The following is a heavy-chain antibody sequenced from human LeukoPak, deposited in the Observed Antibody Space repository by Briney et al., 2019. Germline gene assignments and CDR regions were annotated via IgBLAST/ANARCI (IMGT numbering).Heavy chain of an antibody. CDR1: GYTLTELS. D-gene: IGHD3-22*01. J-gene: IGHJ4*02. CDR3: ATSYYYDSSGYYSSYFDY. CDR2: FDPEDGET. V-gene: IGHV1-24*01. Sequence: GSSVKVSCKVSGYTLTELSMHWVRQAPGKGLEWMGGFDPEDGETIYAQKFQGRVTMTEDTSTDTAYMELSSLRSEDTAVYYCATSYYYDSSGYYSSYFDYWGQGTLVTVSS.